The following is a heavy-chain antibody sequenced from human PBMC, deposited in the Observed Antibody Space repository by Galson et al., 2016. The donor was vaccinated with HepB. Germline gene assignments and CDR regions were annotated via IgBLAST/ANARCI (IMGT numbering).Heavy chain of an antibody. CDR3: ARWDGFTAADY. V-gene: IGHV4-31*03. CDR1: GGSLSSGGYY. D-gene: IGHD2-2*01. J-gene: IGHJ4*02. Sequence: TLSLTCTVSGGSLSSGGYYWSWIRQHPEKGLEWIGNIYHSGATYYNPSLKSRVMISVEPSKNQFSLNLTSVTAADTAVYYCARWDGFTAADYWGQGALVTVSS. CDR2: IYHSGAT.